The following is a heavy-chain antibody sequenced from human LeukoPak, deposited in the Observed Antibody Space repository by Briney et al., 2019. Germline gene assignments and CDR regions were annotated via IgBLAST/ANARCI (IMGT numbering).Heavy chain of an antibody. Sequence: GGSLRLSCAASGFTVSSYWMSWVRQAPGKALEWVANIKQDGSEEYYVDSVKGRFTISRDNAKNSLYLQMNSLRAEDTAVYYCARNIESIAAAGRRYFQHWGQGTLVTVSS. J-gene: IGHJ1*01. CDR2: IKQDGSEE. CDR1: GFTVSSYW. D-gene: IGHD6-13*01. V-gene: IGHV3-7*01. CDR3: ARNIESIAAAGRRYFQH.